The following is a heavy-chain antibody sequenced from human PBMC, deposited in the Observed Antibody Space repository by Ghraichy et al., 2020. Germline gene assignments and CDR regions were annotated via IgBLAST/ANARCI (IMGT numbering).Heavy chain of an antibody. CDR3: ATLPYSLYPGSSSSWRPYYYYGMDV. CDR2: IIPILGIA. CDR1: GGTFSSYA. J-gene: IGHJ6*02. Sequence: SVKVSCKASGGTFSSYAISWVRQAPGQGLEWMGRIIPILGIANYAQKFQGRVTITADKSTSTAYMELSSLRSEDTAVYYCATLPYSLYPGSSSSWRPYYYYGMDVWGQGTTVTVSS. D-gene: IGHD6-13*01. V-gene: IGHV1-69*04.